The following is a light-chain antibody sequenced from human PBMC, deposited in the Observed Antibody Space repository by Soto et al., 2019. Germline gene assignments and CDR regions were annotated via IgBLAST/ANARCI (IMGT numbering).Light chain of an antibody. V-gene: IGKV3-11*01. Sequence: EIVLTQSPATLSLSPGERATLSCRASQSVGNNLAWYQQKPGQAPGLLIYEASTRATGIPARFSGSGSGTDFTLTISSLEPEDFVVYYCQQHANCPLTFGGGTKVDIK. CDR1: QSVGNN. J-gene: IGKJ4*01. CDR3: QQHANCPLT. CDR2: EAS.